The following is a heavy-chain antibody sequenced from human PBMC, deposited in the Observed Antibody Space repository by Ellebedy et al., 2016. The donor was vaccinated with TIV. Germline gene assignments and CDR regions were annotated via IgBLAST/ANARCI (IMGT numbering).Heavy chain of an antibody. Sequence: GESLKISCAASGFTFSSYAMSWVRQAPGKGLEWVSAISGSGGSTYYADSVKGRFTISRDNSKNTLYLQMNSLRAEDTAVYYCARERGSEYDYVWGSYRYSRAFDIWGQGTMVTVSS. CDR3: ARERGSEYDYVWGSYRYSRAFDI. CDR2: ISGSGGST. J-gene: IGHJ3*02. V-gene: IGHV3-23*01. CDR1: GFTFSSYA. D-gene: IGHD3-16*02.